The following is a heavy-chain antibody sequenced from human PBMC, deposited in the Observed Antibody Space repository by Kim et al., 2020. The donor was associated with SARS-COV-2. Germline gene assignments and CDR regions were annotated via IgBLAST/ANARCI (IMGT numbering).Heavy chain of an antibody. D-gene: IGHD1-26*01. J-gene: IGHJ4*02. CDR1: GGSITTYY. Sequence: SETLSLTCTVSGGSITTYYWSWIRQSPGKGLELIGFIHNIGGTRSNYNPSLKSRATISLDTSKAQFSLKLSSVTAADTAKYYCVSQESAGTYYGRFHYWGQGTLVTVSS. CDR2: IHNIGGTRS. CDR3: VSQESAGTYYGRFHY. V-gene: IGHV4-59*01.